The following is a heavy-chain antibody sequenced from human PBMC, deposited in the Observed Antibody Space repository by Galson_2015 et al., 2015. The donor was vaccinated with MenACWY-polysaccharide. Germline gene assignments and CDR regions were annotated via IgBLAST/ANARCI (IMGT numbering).Heavy chain of an antibody. CDR3: ARIIARKYTFADS. D-gene: IGHD2-2*02. Sequence: SVKVSCKASGYTFTNYDINWVRQATGQGLEWMGWMNPNSGNTGYAQKFQGRVTMTSNSAIMTAYMELSVLRSEDTAVYYCARIIARKYTFADSWGQGTLVTVSS. CDR2: MNPNSGNT. J-gene: IGHJ4*02. V-gene: IGHV1-8*01. CDR1: GYTFTNYD.